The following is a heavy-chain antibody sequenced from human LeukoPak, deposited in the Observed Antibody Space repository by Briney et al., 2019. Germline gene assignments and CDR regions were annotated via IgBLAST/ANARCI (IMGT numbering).Heavy chain of an antibody. Sequence: GGSLRLSCAASGFTFSSYSMNWVRQAPGKGLEWVSYISSSSSTIYYADSVKGRFTISRDNAKNSLYLQMNSLRAEDTAVYYCARDLRTYDYGDEFDWFDPWGQGTLVTVSS. J-gene: IGHJ5*02. CDR1: GFTFSSYS. V-gene: IGHV3-48*01. CDR3: ARDLRTYDYGDEFDWFDP. D-gene: IGHD4-17*01. CDR2: ISSSSSTI.